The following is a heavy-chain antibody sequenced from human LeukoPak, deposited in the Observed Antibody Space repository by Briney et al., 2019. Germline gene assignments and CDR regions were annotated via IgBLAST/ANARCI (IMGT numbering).Heavy chain of an antibody. CDR1: GLTLSGQW. V-gene: IGHV3-7*02. CDR2: IKQDGSEK. D-gene: IGHD3-10*01. Sequence: GGSLRLSCAASGLTLSGQWMSWVRQAPGKRLEWVANIKQDGSEKYYVDSVKGRFTISRDNAKNSLYLQMNSLRAEDTAVYYCARARFGEFPSDYWGQGTLVTVSS. J-gene: IGHJ4*02. CDR3: ARARFGEFPSDY.